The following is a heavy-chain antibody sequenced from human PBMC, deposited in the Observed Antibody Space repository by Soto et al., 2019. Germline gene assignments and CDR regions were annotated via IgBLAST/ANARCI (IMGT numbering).Heavy chain of an antibody. CDR3: AKSGDGYNYLDY. D-gene: IGHD5-12*01. V-gene: IGHV3-30*18. Sequence: GGSLRLSCAASGFTFSSYGMHWVRQAPGKGLEWVAVISYDGSNKYYADSVKGRFTISRDNSKNTLYLQMNSLRAEDTAVYYCAKSGDGYNYLDYWGQGTLVTVAS. CDR1: GFTFSSYG. J-gene: IGHJ4*02. CDR2: ISYDGSNK.